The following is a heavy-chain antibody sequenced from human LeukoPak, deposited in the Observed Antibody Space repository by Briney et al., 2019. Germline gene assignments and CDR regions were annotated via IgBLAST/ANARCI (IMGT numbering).Heavy chain of an antibody. CDR2: IYPGDSDT. Sequence: GESLKISCKVSGYSFSTYWIVWVRQMPGKGLEYMGIIYPGDSDTKYSPSFQGQVTMSVDESISTAYLQWNSLKSSDTAMYYCGRRVPEGPPDFWGQGTLVTVSS. CDR3: GRRVPEGPPDF. J-gene: IGHJ4*02. V-gene: IGHV5-51*01. CDR1: GYSFSTYW.